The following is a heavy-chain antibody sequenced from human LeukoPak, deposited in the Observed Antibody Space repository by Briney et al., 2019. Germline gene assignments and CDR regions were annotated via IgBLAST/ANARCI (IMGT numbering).Heavy chain of an antibody. J-gene: IGHJ3*02. CDR3: TTGDTESGLYGFDI. CDR1: GFTFSNAW. Sequence: GGSLRLSCAASGFTFSNAWMSWVRQAPRKGLEWVGRIKSKTDGGTTDYAAPVKGRFTISRDDSKNTLYLQMNSLKTEDTAVYYCTTGDTESGLYGFDIWGQGTMDTVSS. CDR2: IKSKTDGGTT. V-gene: IGHV3-15*01. D-gene: IGHD3-10*01.